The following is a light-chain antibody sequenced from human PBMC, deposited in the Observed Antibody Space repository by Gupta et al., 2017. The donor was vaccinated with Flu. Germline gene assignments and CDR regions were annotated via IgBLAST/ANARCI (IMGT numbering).Light chain of an antibody. CDR3: QSYDSSLSAWV. Sequence: QSVLTQPPSVSGAPGQRVTISCTGRSSDIGAGHYVHWYLQLPGTAPKLLIYGNSNRPSGVPDRFSGSISGTSASLAITGLQAEDEADYYCQSYDSSLSAWVFGGGTKLTVL. J-gene: IGLJ3*02. CDR2: GNS. CDR1: SSDIGAGHY. V-gene: IGLV1-40*01.